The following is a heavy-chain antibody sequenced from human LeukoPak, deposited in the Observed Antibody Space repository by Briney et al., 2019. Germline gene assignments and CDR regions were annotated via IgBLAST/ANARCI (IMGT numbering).Heavy chain of an antibody. CDR2: ISSSSSTI. D-gene: IGHD6-19*01. J-gene: IGHJ6*04. Sequence: GGSLRLSCAASGFTFSSYSMNWVRQAPGKGLEWVSYISSSSSTIYYADSVKGRFTISRDNAKNSLYLQMNSLRAEDTAVYYCGRVWFIAGAGSHYYGRDVWGKGTTVTVSS. CDR3: GRVWFIAGAGSHYYGRDV. V-gene: IGHV3-48*01. CDR1: GFTFSSYS.